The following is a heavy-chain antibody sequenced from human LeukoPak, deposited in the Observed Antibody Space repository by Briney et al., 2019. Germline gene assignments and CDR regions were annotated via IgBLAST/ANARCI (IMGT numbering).Heavy chain of an antibody. D-gene: IGHD3-10*01. CDR1: GGSFSSYY. Sequence: PSETLSLTCAVYGGSFSSYYWSWIRQPPGKGLEWIGYIYYSGSTNYSPSLKSRVTISVDTSKNQFSLKLSSVTAADTAVYYCARHTKPLWFGDAYKPYYFDYWGQGTLVTVSS. J-gene: IGHJ4*02. CDR3: ARHTKPLWFGDAYKPYYFDY. V-gene: IGHV4-59*08. CDR2: IYYSGST.